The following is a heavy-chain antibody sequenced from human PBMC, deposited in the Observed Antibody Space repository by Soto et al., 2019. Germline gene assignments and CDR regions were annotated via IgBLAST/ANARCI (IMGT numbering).Heavy chain of an antibody. CDR2: ISDDGVNE. CDR3: ARGSDGHCNSGTLLY. CDR1: GFTFSTYA. V-gene: IGHV3-30-3*01. Sequence: QVQVVESGGGVVQPEKSLSLSCAASGFTFSTYAMHWVRQAPGKGLEWVAVISDDGVNEYYEDSVKGRLTISRDKAKSMRYLQVNGLRVEDTAVYYCARGSDGHCNSGTLLYWGQGTLVTVSS. D-gene: IGHD3-10*01. J-gene: IGHJ4*02.